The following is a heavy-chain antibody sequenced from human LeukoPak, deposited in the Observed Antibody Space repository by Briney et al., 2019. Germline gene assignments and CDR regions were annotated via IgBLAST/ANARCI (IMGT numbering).Heavy chain of an antibody. V-gene: IGHV1-2*06. Sequence: ASVKVSCKASGYTFTGYYMHWVRQAPGQGLEWMRRINPNSGGTNYAQKFQGRVTMTRDTSISTAYMELSRLRSDDTAVYYCASISPSSRYFDLWGRGTLVTVSS. CDR3: ASISPSSRYFDL. J-gene: IGHJ2*01. CDR2: INPNSGGT. CDR1: GYTFTGYY.